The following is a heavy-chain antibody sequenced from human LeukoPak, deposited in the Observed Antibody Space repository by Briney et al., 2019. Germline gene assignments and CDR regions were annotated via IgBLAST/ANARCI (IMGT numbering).Heavy chain of an antibody. D-gene: IGHD2-15*01. CDR1: GFSFSTYA. Sequence: GGSLRLSCAASGFSFSTYATTWVRQAPGKGLEWVSGITNGGGNTFYIDSVRGRFTISRDNSKNTLYLQMDGLRAEDTAVYYCAKVGGWIAATRCLDFWGRGTLVTVSS. V-gene: IGHV3-23*01. J-gene: IGHJ4*02. CDR3: AKVGGWIAATRCLDF. CDR2: ITNGGGNT.